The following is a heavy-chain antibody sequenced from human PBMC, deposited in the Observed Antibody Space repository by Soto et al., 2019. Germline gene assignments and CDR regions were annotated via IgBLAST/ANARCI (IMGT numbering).Heavy chain of an antibody. J-gene: IGHJ5*02. V-gene: IGHV4-61*01. Sequence: SETLSLTCTVSGGSFKSGSYSWSWIRQPPGKGLEWIGRIYATGTTDYNPSLKSRVMMSVDTSKKQFSLKLRSVTAADTAVYYCVRDGTKTLRDWFDPWGQGISVTV. CDR3: VRDGTKTLRDWFDP. CDR1: GGSFKSGSYS. CDR2: IYATGTT. D-gene: IGHD1-1*01.